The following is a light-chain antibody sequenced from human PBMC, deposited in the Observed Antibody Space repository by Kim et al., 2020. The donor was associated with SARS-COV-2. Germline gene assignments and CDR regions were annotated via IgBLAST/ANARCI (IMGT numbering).Light chain of an antibody. CDR3: QPWDSSTV. Sequence: SYELTQPPSVSVSPGQTASIACSGDKLGDKYVCWYQQKPGQSPRLVIYKDDKRPSGIPDRFSGSNSGNTAALTISGTQVMDEADYYCQPWDSSTVFDGGTKLTVL. CDR2: KDD. CDR1: KLGDKY. V-gene: IGLV3-1*01. J-gene: IGLJ2*01.